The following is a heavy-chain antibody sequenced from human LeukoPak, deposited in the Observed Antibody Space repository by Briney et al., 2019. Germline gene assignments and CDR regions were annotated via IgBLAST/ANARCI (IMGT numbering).Heavy chain of an antibody. J-gene: IGHJ6*03. CDR2: INWNGDST. CDR1: GFTFDDYG. V-gene: IGHV3-20*04. Sequence: GGSLRLSCTASGFTFDDYGMSWVRQGPGKGLEWVSGINWNGDSTGYADSVKGRFTISRDNAKNSLYLQMNSLRAEDTALYYCARASLYDTIGYYMDVWGKGTTVTVSS. D-gene: IGHD3-16*01. CDR3: ARASLYDTIGYYMDV.